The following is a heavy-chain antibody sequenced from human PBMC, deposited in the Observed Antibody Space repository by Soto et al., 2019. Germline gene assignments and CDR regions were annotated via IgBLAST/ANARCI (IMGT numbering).Heavy chain of an antibody. D-gene: IGHD3-22*01. CDR2: IYYSGST. CDR3: AREDDSSGCYSRPLDY. Sequence: SETLSLTCTVSGGSISSGGYYWSWIRQHPGKGLEWIGYIYYSGSTYYNPSLKSRVTISVDTSKNQFSLKLSSVTAADTAVYYCAREDDSSGCYSRPLDYWGQGTLVTVSS. CDR1: GGSISSGGYY. V-gene: IGHV4-31*03. J-gene: IGHJ4*02.